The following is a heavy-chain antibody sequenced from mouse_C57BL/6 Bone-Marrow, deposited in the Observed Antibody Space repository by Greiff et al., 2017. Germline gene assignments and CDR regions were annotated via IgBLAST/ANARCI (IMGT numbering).Heavy chain of an antibody. J-gene: IGHJ3*01. Sequence: EVKLVESGGGLVQSGRSLRLSCATSGFTFSDFYMEWVRQAPGKGLEWIAASRNKANDYTTEYSASVKGRFIVSRDTSQSILYLQMNALRAEDTAIYYCARDAHSNPFAYWGQGTLVTVSA. CDR3: ARDAHSNPFAY. V-gene: IGHV7-1*01. CDR1: GFTFSDFY. D-gene: IGHD2-5*01. CDR2: SRNKANDYTT.